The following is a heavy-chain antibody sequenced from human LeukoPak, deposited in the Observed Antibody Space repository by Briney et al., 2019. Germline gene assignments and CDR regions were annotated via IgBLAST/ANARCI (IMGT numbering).Heavy chain of an antibody. J-gene: IGHJ4*02. CDR1: GFTFSSYA. CDR2: ISGSGGGT. Sequence: GGSLRLSCAASGFTFSSYAMTWVRQAPGKGLEWASTISGSGGGTYYADSVKGRFTISRDNSKNTLYLQMNSLRAEDTAVYYCATSGLSRFGFWGQGTLVTVSS. D-gene: IGHD2/OR15-2a*01. CDR3: ATSGLSRFGF. V-gene: IGHV3-23*01.